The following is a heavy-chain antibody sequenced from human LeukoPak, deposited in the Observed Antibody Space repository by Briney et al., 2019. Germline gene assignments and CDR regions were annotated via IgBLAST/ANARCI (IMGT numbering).Heavy chain of an antibody. Sequence: PSETLSLTCAVYGGSFSGYYWVWIRQPPGKGLKWIGSIYYSGATYYNPSLESRVTMSVDTSKNQFSLKLSSVTAADTAVYHCARLLPGSSRYFFDYWGQGTLVTVSS. CDR3: ARLLPGSSRYFFDY. CDR1: GGSFSGYY. CDR2: IYYSGAT. J-gene: IGHJ4*02. D-gene: IGHD6-13*01. V-gene: IGHV4-39*01.